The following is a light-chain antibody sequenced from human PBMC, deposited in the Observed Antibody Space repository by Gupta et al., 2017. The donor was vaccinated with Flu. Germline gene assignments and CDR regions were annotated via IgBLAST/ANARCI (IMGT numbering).Light chain of an antibody. CDR3: QQDDFGPHLT. CDR1: EDISNY. Sequence: DVQMTQSPSSLSASLGDRVTITCQANEDISNYLNWYQQQPGKAPKLLIYDASNWETGVPSRFSGSGFGTDFSLTISSRQPEDAAVYYCQQDDFGPHLTFGHGTXVDSK. V-gene: IGKV1-33*01. J-gene: IGKJ3*01. CDR2: DAS.